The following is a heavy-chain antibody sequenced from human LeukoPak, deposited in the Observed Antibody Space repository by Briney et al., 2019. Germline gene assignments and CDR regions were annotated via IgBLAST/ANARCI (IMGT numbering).Heavy chain of an antibody. J-gene: IGHJ4*02. CDR3: ARSWKMVRGVIPQSNFDY. D-gene: IGHD3-10*01. CDR2: ISSNGGST. CDR1: GFTFSSYA. V-gene: IGHV3-64*01. Sequence: GGSLRLSCAASGFTFSSYAMHWVRQAPGKGLEYVSAISSNGGSTYYAHSVKGRFTISRDNSKNTLYLQMGSLRAEDMAVYYCARSWKMVRGVIPQSNFDYWGQGTLVTVSS.